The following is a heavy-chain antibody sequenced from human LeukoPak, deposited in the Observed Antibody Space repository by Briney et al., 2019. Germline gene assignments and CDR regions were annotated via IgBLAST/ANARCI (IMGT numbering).Heavy chain of an antibody. CDR1: GFTFSSYW. CDR3: ASGGSYFGY. J-gene: IGHJ4*02. V-gene: IGHV3-7*05. Sequence: GGSLRLSCEGSGFTFSSYWMSWVRQAPGKGLEWVANIKQDGSEKYCVDSVKGRFTISRDNAKNSLFLQMNSLRADDTAVCYCASGGSYFGYWGQGTLVTVSS. CDR2: IKQDGSEK.